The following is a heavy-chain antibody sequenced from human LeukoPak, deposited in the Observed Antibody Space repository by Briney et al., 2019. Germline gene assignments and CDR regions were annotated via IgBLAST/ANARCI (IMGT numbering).Heavy chain of an antibody. CDR2: ISGSGGST. D-gene: IGHD3-10*01. Sequence: GGSLRLSCAASGFTFSSYAMSWVRQAPGKGLEWVSAISGSGGSTYYADSVKGRFTISRDNAQKSLYLQMNSLRVEDTAVYYCARDETGGYFENWGQGTLVTVSS. CDR3: ARDETGGYFEN. CDR1: GFTFSSYA. J-gene: IGHJ4*02. V-gene: IGHV3-23*01.